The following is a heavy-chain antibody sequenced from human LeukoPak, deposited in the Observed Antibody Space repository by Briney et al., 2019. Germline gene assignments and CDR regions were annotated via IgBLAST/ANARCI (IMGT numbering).Heavy chain of an antibody. V-gene: IGHV4-59*11. CDR2: VYSTGGT. Sequence: PSETLSLTCAVYGGSFSGHYWSWIRQPPGKGLEWIGYVYSTGGTSGSTDYNPSLKSRVTISVDTSKNQFSMKLTSVTAADTAVYYCARYRAFDIWGQGTMVTVSS. CDR1: GGSFSGHY. J-gene: IGHJ3*02. CDR3: ARYRAFDI.